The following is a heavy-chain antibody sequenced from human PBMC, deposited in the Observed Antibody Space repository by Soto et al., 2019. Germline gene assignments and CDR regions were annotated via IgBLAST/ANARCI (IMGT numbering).Heavy chain of an antibody. CDR2: ISGSGGST. V-gene: IGHV3-23*01. J-gene: IGHJ3*02. D-gene: IGHD3-22*01. CDR3: AKAEENYYDSSGDYWLGAFDI. Sequence: PGGSLRLSCAASGFTFSSYAMSWVRQAPGKGLEWVSAISGSGGSTYYADSVKGRFTISRDNSKNTLYLQMNSLRAEDTAVYYCAKAEENYYDSSGDYWLGAFDIWGQGTMVTVSS. CDR1: GFTFSSYA.